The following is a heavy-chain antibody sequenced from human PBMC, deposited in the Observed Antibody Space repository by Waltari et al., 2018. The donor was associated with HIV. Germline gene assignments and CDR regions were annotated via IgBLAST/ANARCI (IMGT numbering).Heavy chain of an antibody. D-gene: IGHD2-21*02. V-gene: IGHV3-21*01. Sequence: EVHLVESGGGLVKPGESLRLSCAASGFTFSGYAMKWVRQAPGKGLEWCSAISRTSSYIYYADSVKGRFTISRDNAKNSVYLQMNSLRVEDTAVYYCARDERRCNSGDCYPSDYWGQGTLVTVSS. J-gene: IGHJ4*02. CDR3: ARDERRCNSGDCYPSDY. CDR1: GFTFSGYA. CDR2: ISRTSSYI.